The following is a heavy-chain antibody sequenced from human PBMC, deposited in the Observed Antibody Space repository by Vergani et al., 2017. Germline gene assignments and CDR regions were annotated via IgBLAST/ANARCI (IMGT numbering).Heavy chain of an antibody. V-gene: IGHV4-34*01. Sequence: QVQLQQWGAGLLKPSETLSLTCAVYGGSFSGYYWSWIRQPPGKGLEWIGEINHSGSTNYNPSLKSRVTISVDTSKNQFSLKLSSVIAADTAVYYCARHGFLITMFRGIDYWGQGTLVTVSS. D-gene: IGHD3-10*01. CDR3: ARHGFLITMFRGIDY. CDR2: INHSGST. J-gene: IGHJ4*02. CDR1: GGSFSGYY.